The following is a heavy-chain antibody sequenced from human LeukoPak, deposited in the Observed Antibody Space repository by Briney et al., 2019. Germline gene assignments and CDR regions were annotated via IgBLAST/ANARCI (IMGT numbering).Heavy chain of an antibody. CDR1: GFTFSSYE. V-gene: IGHV3-48*03. D-gene: IGHD3-10*01. J-gene: IGHJ4*02. CDR3: AREEYYGSGSYYKGPLFDY. CDR2: VSSSGSTI. Sequence: GWSLRLSCAASGFTFSSYEMNWVRQAPGKGLEWVSYVSSSGSTIYYADSVKGRFTISRDNAKNSLYLQMNSLRAEDTAVYYCAREEYYGSGSYYKGPLFDYWGQGTLVTVSS.